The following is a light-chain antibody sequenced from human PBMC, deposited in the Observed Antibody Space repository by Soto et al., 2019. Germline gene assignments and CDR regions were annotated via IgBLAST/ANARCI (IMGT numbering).Light chain of an antibody. CDR3: SSYTSSSTHNYV. J-gene: IGLJ1*01. CDR1: ISDVGGYNY. Sequence: QSVLTQPASLSGSPGPSITISCTGTISDVGGYNYVSWYQQHPGKAPKLMIYEVSNRPSGVSNRFSGSKSGNTASLTISGLQAEDEADYYCSSYTSSSTHNYVYGTGTKVTVL. V-gene: IGLV2-14*01. CDR2: EVS.